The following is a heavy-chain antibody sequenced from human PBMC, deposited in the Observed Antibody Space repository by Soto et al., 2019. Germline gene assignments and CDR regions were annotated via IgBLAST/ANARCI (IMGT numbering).Heavy chain of an antibody. J-gene: IGHJ5*02. CDR1: GDYISSGDYY. V-gene: IGHV4-30-4*01. D-gene: IGHD6-6*01. Sequence: QVHLEESGPGLVKPSQTLSLTCTVSGDYISSGDYYWAWIRQSPGKGLEWMAYIYKSGTAYYSPSLRNRLFIAIDMSANRFSLQVTSVTAADTALYYCARSLSASSGWFDPWGQGTLVTVSA. CDR3: ARSLSASSGWFDP. CDR2: IYKSGTA.